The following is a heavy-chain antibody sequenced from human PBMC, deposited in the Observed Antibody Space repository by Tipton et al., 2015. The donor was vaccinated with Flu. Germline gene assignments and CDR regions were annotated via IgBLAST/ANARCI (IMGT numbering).Heavy chain of an antibody. D-gene: IGHD3-10*01. CDR3: ARVLWFGELESSFDY. J-gene: IGHJ4*02. CDR2: IYYSGST. V-gene: IGHV4-59*01. CDR1: GGSISSYY. Sequence: LRLSCTVSGGSISSYYWSWIRQPPGKGLEWIGYIYYSGSTNYNPSLKSRVTISVDTSKNQFSLKLSSVTAADTAVYYCARVLWFGELESSFDYWGQGTLVTVSS.